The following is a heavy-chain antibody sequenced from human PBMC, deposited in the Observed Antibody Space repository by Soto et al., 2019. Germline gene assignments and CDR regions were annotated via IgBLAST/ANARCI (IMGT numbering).Heavy chain of an antibody. D-gene: IGHD2-2*01. CDR3: ARAGGSSTSCCRPGHYYYGMDV. CDR1: GGTFSSYA. V-gene: IGHV1-69*13. J-gene: IGHJ6*02. CDR2: IIPIFGTA. Sequence: SVKVSCKASGGTFSSYAISWVRQAPGQGLEWMGGIIPIFGTANYAQKFQGRVTITAGESTSTAYMELSSLRSEDTAVYYCARAGGSSTSCCRPGHYYYGMDVWGQGTTVTVSS.